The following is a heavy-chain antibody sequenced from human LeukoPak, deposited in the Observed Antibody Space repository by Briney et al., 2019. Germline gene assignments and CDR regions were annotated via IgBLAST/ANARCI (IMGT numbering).Heavy chain of an antibody. CDR3: ARDTPEYGDSPDAFDI. V-gene: IGHV3-30*03. J-gene: IGHJ3*02. CDR2: ISYDGSNK. D-gene: IGHD4-17*01. CDR1: GFTFSSYG. Sequence: GGSLRLSCAASGFTFSSYGMHWVRQAPGKGLEWVAVISYDGSNKYYADSVKGRFTISRDNSKNTLYLQMNSLRDEDTAVYYCARDTPEYGDSPDAFDIWGQGTMVTVSS.